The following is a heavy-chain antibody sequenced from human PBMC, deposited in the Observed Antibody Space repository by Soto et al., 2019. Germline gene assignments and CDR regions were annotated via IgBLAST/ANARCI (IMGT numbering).Heavy chain of an antibody. V-gene: IGHV1-18*04. Sequence: QVQLLQSGPEVKKPGASVKVSCKASGYTFPSYGISWVRQAPGQGLEWMGWISTYNGETKNAQKLQGRVTLTTDTPTRTVYMELNSLRLDDTAVFFCTRDKALVESSPTGLWEFDFWGQGTLVTVSS. D-gene: IGHD1-26*01. J-gene: IGHJ4*02. CDR2: ISTYNGET. CDR1: GYTFPSYG. CDR3: TRDKALVESSPTGLWEFDF.